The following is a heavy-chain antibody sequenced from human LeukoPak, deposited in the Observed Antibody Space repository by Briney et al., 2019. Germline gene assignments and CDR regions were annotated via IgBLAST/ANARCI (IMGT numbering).Heavy chain of an antibody. V-gene: IGHV3-21*01. Sequence: GGSLRLSCAASGFTFSSYSMNWVRQAPGKGLEWVSSISSSSYIYYADSVKGRFTISRDNAKNSLYLQMNSLRAEDTAVYYCARADPTDYYDSSGYSPDYWGQGTLVTVSS. CDR1: GFTFSSYS. CDR2: ISSSSYI. J-gene: IGHJ4*02. CDR3: ARADPTDYYDSSGYSPDY. D-gene: IGHD3-22*01.